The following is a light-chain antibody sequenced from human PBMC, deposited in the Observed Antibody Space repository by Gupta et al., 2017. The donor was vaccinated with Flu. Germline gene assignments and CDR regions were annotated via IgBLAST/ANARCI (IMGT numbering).Light chain of an antibody. Sequence: QSALTQPASVSGSPGQSITISCTGTSSDIGSYNYVSWYQQHPGKAPKLLIYGVTNRPSGVSNRFSGSKPGDTASLTISGLQAEDEADYYCSSCTSSTTVVFGGGTKLTVL. V-gene: IGLV2-14*01. CDR3: SSCTSSTTVV. J-gene: IGLJ2*01. CDR1: SSDIGSYNY. CDR2: GVT.